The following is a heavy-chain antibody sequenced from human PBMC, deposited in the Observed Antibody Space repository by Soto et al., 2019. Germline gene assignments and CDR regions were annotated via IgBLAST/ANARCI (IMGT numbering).Heavy chain of an antibody. Sequence: GSLRLSCAASGFTFSSYWMSWVRQAPGKGLEWVAVIRHDGSDKYYADSVKGRFTISRDNSKNTLYLQMNSLRAEDTAVYYCARVDRIAVAGTAFDIWGQGTMVTVSS. V-gene: IGHV3-33*08. J-gene: IGHJ3*02. CDR1: GFTFSSYW. D-gene: IGHD6-19*01. CDR2: IRHDGSDK. CDR3: ARVDRIAVAGTAFDI.